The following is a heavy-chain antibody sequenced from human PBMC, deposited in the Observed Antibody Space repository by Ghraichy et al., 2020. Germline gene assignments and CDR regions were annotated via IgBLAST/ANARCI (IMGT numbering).Heavy chain of an antibody. CDR3: AKVWASVSSPYGASY. D-gene: IGHD3-16*01. V-gene: IGHV3-23*01. CDR2: VSGSGGST. Sequence: GGSLRLSCAASGFTFSSYAMSWVRQAPGKGLEWVSAVSGSGGSTYYADSVKGRFTISRDNSKNTLYLQMNSLGAVDTAVYYCAKVWASVSSPYGASYWGQGTLVTVSS. CDR1: GFTFSSYA. J-gene: IGHJ4*02.